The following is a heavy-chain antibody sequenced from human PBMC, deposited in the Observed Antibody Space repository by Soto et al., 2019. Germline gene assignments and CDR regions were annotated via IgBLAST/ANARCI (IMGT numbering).Heavy chain of an antibody. CDR1: GNSISRNTAA. D-gene: IGHD6-19*01. Sequence: SQTLSLTCVISGNSISRNTAACNWIRRSPSRGREWLGRTSYRSKWYFDYAVSLKSRITINLDTSMNQVSLQLSSVTPEDTAVYYFARGAQGMEVANSDSWGQGTLVTVSS. CDR3: ARGAQGMEVANSDS. J-gene: IGHJ4*02. V-gene: IGHV6-1*01. CDR2: TSYRSKWYF.